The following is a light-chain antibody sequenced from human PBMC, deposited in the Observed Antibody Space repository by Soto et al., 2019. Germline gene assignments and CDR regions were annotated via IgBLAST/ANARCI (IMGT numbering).Light chain of an antibody. CDR1: QTVNSDY. J-gene: IGKJ1*01. CDR2: ATS. CDR3: HQFGYSPRT. V-gene: IGKV3-20*01. Sequence: EIVLTQSPGTLSLSAGETATLSCRASQTVNSDYLAWFQQRPGQAPRLLIFATSRRATDIPDRFSGSGSGTDFTLAIRRLEPEDFAVYYCHQFGYSPRTFGQGTKVDIK.